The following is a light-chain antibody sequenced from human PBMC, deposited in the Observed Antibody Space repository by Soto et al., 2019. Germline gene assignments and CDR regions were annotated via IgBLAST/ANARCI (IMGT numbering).Light chain of an antibody. Sequence: IDLTRSPGTLSLSPGERATLSCRASQSIRASYLAWDQEKPARTPRLLIHDISRRATGTPDRFSGRGSGTDFTLTIRRLEPEDFAVYYCQQYGNSPWAFGQGTKVDIK. CDR2: DIS. CDR3: QQYGNSPWA. CDR1: QSIRASY. J-gene: IGKJ1*01. V-gene: IGKV3-20*01.